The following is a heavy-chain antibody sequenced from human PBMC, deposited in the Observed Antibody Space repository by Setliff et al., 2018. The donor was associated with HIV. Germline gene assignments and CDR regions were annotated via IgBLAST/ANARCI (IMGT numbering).Heavy chain of an antibody. Sequence: GGSLRLSCAPSGFTFGSYAMSWVRQAPGKGLEWVSVISGSGDSTFYADSLKGRFTISRDNSKNTLYLQMNSLRAEDTAVYYFAKTLPTLYPPHDYYFAMDVWGQGTTVTVSS. CDR3: AKTLPTLYPPHDYYFAMDV. D-gene: IGHD3-16*02. CDR1: GFTFGSYA. J-gene: IGHJ6*02. CDR2: ISGSGDST. V-gene: IGHV3-23*01.